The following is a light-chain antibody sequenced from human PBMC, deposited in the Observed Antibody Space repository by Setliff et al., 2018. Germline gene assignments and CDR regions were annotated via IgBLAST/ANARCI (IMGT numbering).Light chain of an antibody. Sequence: QSALTQPASVSGSPGQSITISCTGTGTYNYVSWYQQHPGKAPQLIIYDATNRPSGVSNRFSASKSGNTASLTISGLQPEDDADYYCSSYTSNSTYVFGTGTKVTVL. CDR1: GTYNY. CDR3: SSYTSNSTYV. V-gene: IGLV2-14*03. J-gene: IGLJ1*01. CDR2: DAT.